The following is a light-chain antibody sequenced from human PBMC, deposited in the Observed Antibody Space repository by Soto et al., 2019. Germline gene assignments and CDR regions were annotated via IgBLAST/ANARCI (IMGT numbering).Light chain of an antibody. V-gene: IGLV2-23*01. Sequence: QSVLTQPASVSGSPGQSITISCTGTSSDVGGYDLVSWYQQHPGEAPKLMIYGGFKRPSGVSNRFSGSKSGNTASLTISGLQAEDEADYYCCSYAGGSSYVFGTGTQLTVL. CDR2: GGF. CDR1: SSDVGGYDL. J-gene: IGLJ7*01. CDR3: CSYAGGSSYV.